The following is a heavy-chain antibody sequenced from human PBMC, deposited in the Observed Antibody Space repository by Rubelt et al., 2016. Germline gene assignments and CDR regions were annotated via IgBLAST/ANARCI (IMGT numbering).Heavy chain of an antibody. V-gene: IGHV3-7*05. CDR2: IKQDGSDE. Sequence: EVQLVESGGGLVQPGGSLRLSCAASGFTFSSYWMSWVRQAPGKGLEWVASIKQDGSDEYYVDSVKGRFTISRDNAWNSLSLLMTSLGARDTVVYYCARDYKTDWCNHFDPWGQGTLVAVSS. D-gene: IGHD3/OR15-3a*01. CDR1: GFTFSSYW. CDR3: ARDYKTDWCNHFDP. J-gene: IGHJ5*02.